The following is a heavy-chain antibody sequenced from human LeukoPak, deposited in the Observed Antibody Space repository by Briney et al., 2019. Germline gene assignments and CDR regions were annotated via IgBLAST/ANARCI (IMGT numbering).Heavy chain of an antibody. V-gene: IGHV3-23*01. D-gene: IGHD3-3*01. CDR3: AKEGPVLRFLEWNNWFDP. CDR1: GFTFSSYA. CDR2: ISGSGGST. Sequence: GGSLRLSCAASGFTFSSYAMSWVRQAPGKGLEWVSGISGSGGSTYYADSVKGRFTISRDNSKNTLYLQMNSLRAEDTAVYYCAKEGPVLRFLEWNNWFDPWGQGTLVTVSS. J-gene: IGHJ5*02.